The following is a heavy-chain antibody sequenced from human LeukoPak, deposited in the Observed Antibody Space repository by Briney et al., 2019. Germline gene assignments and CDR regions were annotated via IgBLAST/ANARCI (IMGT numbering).Heavy chain of an antibody. CDR2: IYYSGST. J-gene: IGHJ5*02. CDR1: GGSISSGDYY. CDR3: ARSADFWSGYYNWFDP. Sequence: SETLSLTCTVSGGSISSGDYYWSWIRQPPGKGLEWIGYIYYSGSTYYNPSLKSRVTISVDTSKNQFSLKLSSVTAADTAVYYCARSADFWSGYYNWFDPWGQGTLVTVSS. V-gene: IGHV4-30-4*01. D-gene: IGHD3-3*01.